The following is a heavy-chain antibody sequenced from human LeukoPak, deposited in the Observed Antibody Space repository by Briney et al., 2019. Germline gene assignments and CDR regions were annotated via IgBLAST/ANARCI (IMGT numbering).Heavy chain of an antibody. CDR2: INHSGST. CDR3: ARGGWSLDL. J-gene: IGHJ2*01. Sequence: PSETLSLACAVYGGSFSGYYWSWIRQPPGKGLEWIGEINHSGSTNYNPSLRSRVTISVDTSNDHFSLKLSSVTAADTAVYYCARGGWSLDLWGRGTLVTVSS. CDR1: GGSFSGYY. V-gene: IGHV4-34*01.